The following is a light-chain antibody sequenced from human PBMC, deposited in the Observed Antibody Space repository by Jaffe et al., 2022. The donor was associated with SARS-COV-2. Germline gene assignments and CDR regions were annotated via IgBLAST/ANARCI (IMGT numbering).Light chain of an antibody. J-gene: IGKJ4*01. Sequence: EIVLTQSPGTLSLSPGERVTVSCRASQSVSNNYLAWYQQKPGQTPSLLIYNASIRATGIPDRFSGSGSGTDFIFTISRLEPEDFAVYFCQQYGSSSGLTFGGGTKVEIK. CDR3: QQYGSSSGLT. CDR1: QSVSNNY. CDR2: NAS. V-gene: IGKV3-20*01.